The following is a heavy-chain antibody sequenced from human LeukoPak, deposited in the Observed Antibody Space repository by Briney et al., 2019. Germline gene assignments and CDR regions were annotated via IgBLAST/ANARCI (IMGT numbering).Heavy chain of an antibody. J-gene: IGHJ4*02. CDR2: ISSRSSTI. D-gene: IGHD5-24*01. CDR1: GGSISSYY. Sequence: ETLSLTCTVSGGSISSYYWSWIRQPPGKGLEWISYISSRSSTIYYADSVRGRFTISRDNAKNSLYLQMNSLRAEDTAVYYCVRDTFDGYNFFDYWGQGTLVTVSS. CDR3: VRDTFDGYNFFDY. V-gene: IGHV3-48*01.